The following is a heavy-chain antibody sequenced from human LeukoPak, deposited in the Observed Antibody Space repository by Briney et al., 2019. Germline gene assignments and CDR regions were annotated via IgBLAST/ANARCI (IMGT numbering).Heavy chain of an antibody. CDR3: AREPYGYFDY. CDR1: GGSFSGYY. CDR2: INHSGST. V-gene: IGHV4-34*01. J-gene: IGHJ4*02. D-gene: IGHD3-10*01. Sequence: SETLSLIYAVYGGSFSGYYWSWIRQPPGKGLEWIGEINHSGSTNYNPSLKSRVTISVDTSKNQFSLKLSSVTAADTAVYYCAREPYGYFDYWGQGTLVTVSS.